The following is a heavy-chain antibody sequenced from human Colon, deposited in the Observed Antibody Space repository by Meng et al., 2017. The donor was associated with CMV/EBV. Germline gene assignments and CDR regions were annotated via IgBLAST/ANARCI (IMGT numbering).Heavy chain of an antibody. Sequence: ASVKVSCKTSGYRFTGQYIHWVRQATGQGLEWMGWINPVNGDTDYSQKFQGRVTMTRDTSISSAYMELTRLTSDDTAVYYCARDGGYQSLGYYGMDVWGQGTTVTVSS. V-gene: IGHV1-2*02. CDR2: INPVNGDT. CDR1: GYRFTGQY. CDR3: ARDGGYQSLGYYGMDV. J-gene: IGHJ6*02. D-gene: IGHD3-16*02.